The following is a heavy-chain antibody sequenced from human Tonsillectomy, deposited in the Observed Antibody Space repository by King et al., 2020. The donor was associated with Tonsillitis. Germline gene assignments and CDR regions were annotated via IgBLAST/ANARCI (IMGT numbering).Heavy chain of an antibody. V-gene: IGHV3-30-3*01. CDR1: GFTFSSYA. D-gene: IGHD3-3*01. CDR2: ISYDGSNK. CDR3: ARDLRSDLYGMDV. Sequence: VQLVESGGGVVQPGRSLRLSCAASGFTFSSYAMHWVRQAPGKGLEWVAVISYDGSNKYYADSVNGRFTISRDNSKNTLYLQMNSLRAEDTAVYYCARDLRSDLYGMDVWGQGTTVTVSS. J-gene: IGHJ6*02.